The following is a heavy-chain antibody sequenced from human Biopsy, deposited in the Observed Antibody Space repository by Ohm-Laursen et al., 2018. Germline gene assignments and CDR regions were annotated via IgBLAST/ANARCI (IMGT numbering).Heavy chain of an antibody. CDR3: ARDPIVGSKADGMDV. D-gene: IGHD1-26*01. J-gene: IGHJ6*02. CDR1: GFTFSSYW. V-gene: IGHV3-33*08. Sequence: SLRLSCSAPGFTFSSYWMGWVRQAPGKGLEWVAIIWYDGSSEYYADSVKGRFTISRDNSKNTVYLQMNSLRVEDTAVYYCARDPIVGSKADGMDVWGQGTTVTVSS. CDR2: IWYDGSSE.